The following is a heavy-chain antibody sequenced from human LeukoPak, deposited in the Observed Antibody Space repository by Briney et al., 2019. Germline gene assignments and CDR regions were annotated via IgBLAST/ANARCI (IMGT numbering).Heavy chain of an antibody. CDR2: ISSSSSTI. CDR1: GFTFSSYS. CDR3: ATQIVGALDY. Sequence: GGSLRLSCAAPGFTFSSYSMNWVRQAPGKGLEWVSYISSSSSTIYYADSVKGRFTISRDNAKNSLYLQMNNLRAEDTAVYYCATQIVGALDYWGQGTLVTVSS. V-gene: IGHV3-48*01. D-gene: IGHD1-26*01. J-gene: IGHJ4*02.